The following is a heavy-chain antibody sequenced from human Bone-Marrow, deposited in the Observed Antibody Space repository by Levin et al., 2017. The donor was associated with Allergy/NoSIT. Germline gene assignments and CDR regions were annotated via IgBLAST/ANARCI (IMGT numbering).Heavy chain of an antibody. V-gene: IGHV3-48*02. Sequence: PGGSLRLSCAASGFTFSNYTMNWVRQAPGKGLEWISYISKSSSTIYYADSVKGRFIISRDNAKNSLFLQMNSLRDDDTAVYYCARDRDVAPYYYTMDVWGRGTMVTVSS. CDR3: ARDRDVAPYYYTMDV. D-gene: IGHD2-15*01. J-gene: IGHJ6*02. CDR2: ISKSSSTI. CDR1: GFTFSNYT.